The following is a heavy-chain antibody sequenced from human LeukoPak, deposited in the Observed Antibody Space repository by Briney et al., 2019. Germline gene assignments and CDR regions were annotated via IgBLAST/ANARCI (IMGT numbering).Heavy chain of an antibody. D-gene: IGHD4-17*01. CDR3: ARLTYGWFDP. Sequence: SETLSLTCTVSGGSISSHCWSWIRQPPGKGLEWIGYIYYSGSTNYNPSLKSRVTISVDTSKNQFSLKLSSVTAADTAVYYCARLTYGWFDPWGQGTLVTVSS. CDR1: GGSISSHC. V-gene: IGHV4-59*11. J-gene: IGHJ5*02. CDR2: IYYSGST.